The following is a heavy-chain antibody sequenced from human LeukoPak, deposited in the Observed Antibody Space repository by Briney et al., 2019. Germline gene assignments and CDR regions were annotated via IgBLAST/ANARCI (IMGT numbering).Heavy chain of an antibody. CDR2: IRGSGGST. CDR3: AKAGYCSGGSCPAPSLNWFDP. Sequence: SGGSLRLSCAASGFTFSSYAMSWVRQAPGKGLEWDSAIRGSGGSTYYADSVKGRFTISRDNSKNTLYLQMNSLRAEDTAVYYCAKAGYCSGGSCPAPSLNWFDPWGQGTLVTVSS. J-gene: IGHJ5*02. CDR1: GFTFSSYA. D-gene: IGHD2-15*01. V-gene: IGHV3-23*01.